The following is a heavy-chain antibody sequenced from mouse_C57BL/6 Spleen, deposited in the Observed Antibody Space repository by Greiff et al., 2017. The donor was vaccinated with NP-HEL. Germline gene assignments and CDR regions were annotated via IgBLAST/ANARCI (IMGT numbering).Heavy chain of an antibody. V-gene: IGHV1-81*01. CDR1: GYTFTSYG. J-gene: IGHJ4*01. D-gene: IGHD1-1*01. CDR2: IYPRSGNT. Sequence: QVQLQQSRAELARPGASVKLSCKASGYTFTSYGISWVKQRTGQGLEWIGEIYPRSGNTYYNEKFKGKATLTADKSSSTAYMELRSLTSEDSAVYFCARSTTVVPYAMDYWGQGTSVTVSS. CDR3: ARSTTVVPYAMDY.